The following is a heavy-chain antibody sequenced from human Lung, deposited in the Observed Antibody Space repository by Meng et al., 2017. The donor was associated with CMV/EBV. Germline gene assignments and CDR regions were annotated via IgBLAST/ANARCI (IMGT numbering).Heavy chain of an antibody. D-gene: IGHD6-13*01. CDR2: INPSGGRT. V-gene: IGHV1-46*01. Sequence: ASXXVSXKADGYIFTSYLIHWVRQAPGQGLEWMGKINPSGGRTTYAQKFQGRLTMTRNSSTSTIYMEVSSLRSEDTAVYYCARGRGPSGSWYIDYWGQGTLVTVSS. CDR1: GYIFTSYL. J-gene: IGHJ4*02. CDR3: ARGRGPSGSWYIDY.